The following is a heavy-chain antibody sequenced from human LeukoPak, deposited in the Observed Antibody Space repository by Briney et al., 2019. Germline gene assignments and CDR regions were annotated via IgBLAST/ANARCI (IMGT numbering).Heavy chain of an antibody. Sequence: ASVKVSCKASGYTFTGYYMHWVRQAPGQGLEWMGWINPNSGGTNYAQKFQGRVTMTRDTSISTAYMELSRLRSDDTAVYYCARWSGGSCHYGCYFDYWGQGTLVTVSS. D-gene: IGHD2-15*01. J-gene: IGHJ4*02. CDR1: GYTFTGYY. V-gene: IGHV1-2*02. CDR3: ARWSGGSCHYGCYFDY. CDR2: INPNSGGT.